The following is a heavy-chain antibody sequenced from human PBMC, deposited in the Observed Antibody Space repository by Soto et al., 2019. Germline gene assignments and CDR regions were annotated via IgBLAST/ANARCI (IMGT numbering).Heavy chain of an antibody. Sequence: GESLKISCEASGYSFTSNWIGWVRQMPGKGLEWMGIINPADSDIKYSPSFQGQVTISADKSISTVYLQWSRLQASDTAMYYCASPSREEKGWTIRRLDYWGQGTLVTVSS. V-gene: IGHV5-51*01. CDR1: GYSFTSNW. J-gene: IGHJ4*02. CDR3: ASPSREEKGWTIRRLDY. D-gene: IGHD2-2*01. CDR2: INPADSDI.